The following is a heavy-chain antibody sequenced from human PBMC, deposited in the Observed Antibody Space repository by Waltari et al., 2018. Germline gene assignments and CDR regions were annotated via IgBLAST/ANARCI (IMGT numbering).Heavy chain of an antibody. J-gene: IGHJ4*02. CDR3: AKDLGDAGY. Sequence: EVQLLESGGGLVQPGGSLRLSCAASGFTFSSYAMSWVRQAPGKGRGWVSAMSVSGGSTYYADSVKGRFTISRDNSKNTLYLQMNSLRAEDTAVYYCAKDLGDAGYWGQGTLVTVSS. CDR1: GFTFSSYA. CDR2: MSVSGGST. D-gene: IGHD3-16*01. V-gene: IGHV3-23*01.